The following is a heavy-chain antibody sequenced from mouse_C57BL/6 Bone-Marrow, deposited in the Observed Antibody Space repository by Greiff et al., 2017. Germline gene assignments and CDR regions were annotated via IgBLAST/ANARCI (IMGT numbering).Heavy chain of an antibody. CDR3: ARSYYYGSSYN. Sequence: QVQLQQPGAELVQPGASVKLSCKASGYTFTSYWMHWVKQRPGRGLEWIGRIDPDRGGTKNNEKIKSKATLTVYKPSSPAEMHLSSLTSEDSAVYYCARSYYYGSSYNWGQGTTLTVSS. CDR2: IDPDRGGT. J-gene: IGHJ2*01. V-gene: IGHV1-72*01. CDR1: GYTFTSYW. D-gene: IGHD1-1*01.